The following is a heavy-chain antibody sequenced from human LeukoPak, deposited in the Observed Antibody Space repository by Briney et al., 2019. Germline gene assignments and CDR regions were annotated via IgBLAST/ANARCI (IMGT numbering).Heavy chain of an antibody. Sequence: TSETLSLTCSVSGYSMSSGYYWGWIRQPPERGLEWIGSMYHTGSTYYNPSLKSRVNISVDTSKNQFYLKVSSVTAADTAVYYCARLWPTYYYGSGSYYTKPIDYWGQGTLVTVSS. CDR3: ARLWPTYYYGSGSYYTKPIDY. CDR1: GYSMSSGYY. V-gene: IGHV4-38-2*02. D-gene: IGHD3-10*01. CDR2: MYHTGST. J-gene: IGHJ4*02.